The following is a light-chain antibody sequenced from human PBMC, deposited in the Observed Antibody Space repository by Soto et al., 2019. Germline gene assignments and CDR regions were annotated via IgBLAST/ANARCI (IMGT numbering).Light chain of an antibody. Sequence: EIVMTQSPPSLTVTPGEPASISCRSSLRLLHSNGNNFLDWYLQKPGQSPQLLIYLGSNRASGVPDRVSGSAAGTDFTLKISRVVAEDVGVYYCMQALQTPYTFGQGTKLEIK. CDR3: MQALQTPYT. V-gene: IGKV2-28*01. J-gene: IGKJ2*01. CDR2: LGS. CDR1: LRLLHSNGNNF.